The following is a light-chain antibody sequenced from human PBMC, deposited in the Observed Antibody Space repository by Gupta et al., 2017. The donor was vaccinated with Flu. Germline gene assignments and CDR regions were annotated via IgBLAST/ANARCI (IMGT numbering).Light chain of an antibody. CDR3: QQSYSTPLLT. V-gene: IGKV1-39*01. CDR2: RAS. Sequence: SSLSASVGDRVTITCRASQSINNYLNWYQKKPGEAPKLLVYRASSWQSGVPSRFSGSGSGTDFTLTISSRQPEDCASYFCQQSYSTPLLTFGPGTKVDIK. J-gene: IGKJ3*01. CDR1: QSINNY.